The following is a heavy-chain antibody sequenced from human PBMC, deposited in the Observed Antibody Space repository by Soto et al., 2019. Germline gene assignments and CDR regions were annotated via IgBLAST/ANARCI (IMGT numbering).Heavy chain of an antibody. Sequence: GGSLRLSCAASGFTFSSYSMNWVRQAPGKGLEWVSSISSSSSYIYYADSVKGRFTISRDNAKNSLYLQMNSVRAEDTAEYSCARTGEPDAFDIWGQGTMVTVSS. J-gene: IGHJ3*02. CDR3: ARTGEPDAFDI. D-gene: IGHD7-27*01. V-gene: IGHV3-21*01. CDR1: GFTFSSYS. CDR2: ISSSSSYI.